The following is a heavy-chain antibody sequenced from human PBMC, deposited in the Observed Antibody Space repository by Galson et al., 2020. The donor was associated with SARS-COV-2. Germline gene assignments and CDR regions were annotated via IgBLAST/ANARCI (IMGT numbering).Heavy chain of an antibody. J-gene: IGHJ3*02. CDR1: GFTIGSHG. D-gene: IGHD1-26*01. Sequence: GESLKISCAASGFTIGSHGIHWVRQGSGKGLEWVASISHDGTNKYYADSVKGRFTISRDNSKTTVSLQMNSLRPEDTAVYYCAKDVWDQPDISAGFDIWGQGTMVTVSS. CDR3: AKDVWDQPDISAGFDI. V-gene: IGHV3-30*18. CDR2: ISHDGTNK.